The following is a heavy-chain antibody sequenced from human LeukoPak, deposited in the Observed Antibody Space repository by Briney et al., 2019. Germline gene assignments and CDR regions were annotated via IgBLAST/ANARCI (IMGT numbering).Heavy chain of an antibody. Sequence: GGSLRLSCAASGFTFSSYAMTWVRQAPGKGLGWVSDISGSGGSTNHADSVRGRFTISRDNPKNTLYLQMNSLRAEDTAVYYCAKRLDSYADYWGQGTLVTVAS. J-gene: IGHJ4*02. CDR1: GFTFSSYA. D-gene: IGHD5-18*01. CDR3: AKRLDSYADY. V-gene: IGHV3-23*01. CDR2: ISGSGGST.